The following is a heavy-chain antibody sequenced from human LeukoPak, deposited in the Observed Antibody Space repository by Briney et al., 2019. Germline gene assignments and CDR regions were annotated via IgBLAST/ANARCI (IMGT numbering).Heavy chain of an antibody. D-gene: IGHD3-3*01. CDR3: AKDQGITIFGVVGYFDY. J-gene: IGHJ4*02. Sequence: GGSLRLSCAASGFTFSSYAMSWVRQAPGNGLEWVSAISGSGGSTYYADSVKGRFTISRDNSKNTLYLQMNSLRAEDTAVYYCAKDQGITIFGVVGYFDYWGQGTLVTVSS. V-gene: IGHV3-23*01. CDR2: ISGSGGST. CDR1: GFTFSSYA.